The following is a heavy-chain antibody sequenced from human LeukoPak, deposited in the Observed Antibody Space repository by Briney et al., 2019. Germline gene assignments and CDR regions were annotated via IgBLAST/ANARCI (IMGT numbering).Heavy chain of an antibody. J-gene: IGHJ4*02. CDR3: ARGAWSGYFDY. CDR1: GGSFSGYY. D-gene: IGHD3-10*01. Sequence: SETLSLTCAVYGGSFSGYYWSWIRQPPGKGLEWIGEINHSGSTNYNPSLKSRVTISVDKSKNQFSLKLTSVTAADTAVYFCARGAWSGYFDYWGQGTLVTVSS. CDR2: INHSGST. V-gene: IGHV4-34*01.